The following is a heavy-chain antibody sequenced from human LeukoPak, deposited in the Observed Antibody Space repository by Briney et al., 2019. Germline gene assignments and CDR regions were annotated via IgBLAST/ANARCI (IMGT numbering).Heavy chain of an antibody. D-gene: IGHD2-15*01. V-gene: IGHV1-2*02. Sequence: GASVKVSCKASGYTFTGYYMHWVRQAPGQGLEWMGWINPNSGGTNYAQKFQGRVTTTRDTSISTAYMELSRLRSDDTAVYYCAREGGIYCSGGSYYIDYWGQGTLVTVSS. CDR3: AREGGIYCSGGSYYIDY. CDR1: GYTFTGYY. CDR2: INPNSGGT. J-gene: IGHJ4*02.